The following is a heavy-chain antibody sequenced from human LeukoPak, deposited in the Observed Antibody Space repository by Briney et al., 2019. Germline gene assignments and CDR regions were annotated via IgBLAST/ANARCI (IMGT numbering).Heavy chain of an antibody. J-gene: IGHJ6*02. D-gene: IGHD6-6*01. CDR3: ARDQQFAMDV. V-gene: IGHV3-74*01. CDR1: GFTFRSDW. Sequence: PGGSLRLSCAASGFTFRSDWMHWVRHAPGKGLVWVSRISSDGTSTNYADSVKGRFTISRDNAKNTLYLQMNSLRAEDTAVYYCARDQQFAMDVWGQGTTVTISS. CDR2: ISSDGTST.